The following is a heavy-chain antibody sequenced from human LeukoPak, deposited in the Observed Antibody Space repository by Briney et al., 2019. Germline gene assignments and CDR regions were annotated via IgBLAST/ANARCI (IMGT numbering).Heavy chain of an antibody. V-gene: IGHV3-33*08. CDR2: IWYDGSNK. J-gene: IGHJ4*02. CDR1: GFTFSSYA. CDR3: ASSDGGWSEGYYFDY. D-gene: IGHD2-15*01. Sequence: GGSLRLSCAASGFTFSSYAMSWVRQAPGKGLEWVAVIWYDGSNKYYADSEKGRFTISRDNSKNTLYLQMNSLRAEDTAVYYCASSDGGWSEGYYFDYWGQGTLVTVSS.